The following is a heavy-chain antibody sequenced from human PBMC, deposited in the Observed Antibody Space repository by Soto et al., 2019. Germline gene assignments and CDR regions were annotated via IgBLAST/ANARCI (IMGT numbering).Heavy chain of an antibody. CDR1: GFSFSDFP. J-gene: IGHJ5*02. CDR3: ASFGA. V-gene: IGHV3-73*01. CDR2: IRSKGDSYAT. Sequence: GGSLRLSCAASGFSFSDFPIDWVRQASGKGLEWVARIRSKGDSYATTYAESVKGRSTISRDDSKNTAFLHMNSLKTDDTAVYFCASFGAWGQGTLVTVSS. D-gene: IGHD3-3*01.